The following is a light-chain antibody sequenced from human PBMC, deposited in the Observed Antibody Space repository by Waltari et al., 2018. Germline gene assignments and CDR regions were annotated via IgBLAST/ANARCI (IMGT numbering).Light chain of an antibody. CDR2: DAS. Sequence: EILLTQSPGTLSLSPGERDTLSCSASQSISRFLAWYHQKPGQAPRLLIYDASTRATGIPDRFSGSGSGTDFSLTISRLEPEDIAVYYCQKYGSLPATFGQGTKVEIK. J-gene: IGKJ1*01. CDR1: QSISRF. CDR3: QKYGSLPAT. V-gene: IGKV3-20*01.